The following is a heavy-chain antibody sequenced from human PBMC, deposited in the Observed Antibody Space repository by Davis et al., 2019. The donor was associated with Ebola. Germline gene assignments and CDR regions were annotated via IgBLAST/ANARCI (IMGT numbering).Heavy chain of an antibody. CDR2: ISSSGSTI. D-gene: IGHD3-22*01. Sequence: GESLKISCAASGFTFSDYYMNWIRLAPGKGLEWVSYISSSGSTIYYADSLKGRFTISRDNAKNSLYLQMNSLRAEDTAVYYCARGGLYDSSGYSHAAFDVWGRGTMVTVSS. CDR3: ARGGLYDSSGYSHAAFDV. V-gene: IGHV3-11*04. CDR1: GFTFSDYY. J-gene: IGHJ3*01.